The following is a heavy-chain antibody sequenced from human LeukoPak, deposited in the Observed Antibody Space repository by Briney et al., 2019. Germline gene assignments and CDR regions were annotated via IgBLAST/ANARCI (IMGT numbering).Heavy chain of an antibody. Sequence: GGSLRLSCAASGFTFSSYWMHWVRQAPGKGLVWVSRINSDGSDTSYADSVKGRFTISRENAKNTLYLQMNSLRAEDTAVYYCARSWGTSGWENFDYWGQGTLVTVSS. CDR1: GFTFSSYW. CDR3: ARSWGTSGWENFDY. J-gene: IGHJ4*02. V-gene: IGHV3-74*01. D-gene: IGHD6-19*01. CDR2: INSDGSDT.